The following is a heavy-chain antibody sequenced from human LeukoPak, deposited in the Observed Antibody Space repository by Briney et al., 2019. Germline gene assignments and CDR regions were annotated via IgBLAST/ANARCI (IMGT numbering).Heavy chain of an antibody. V-gene: IGHV6-1*01. J-gene: IGHJ4*02. CDR1: GDSVSSNSAA. D-gene: IGHD1-1*01. Sequence: QTLSLTCAIYGDSVSSNSAAWNWIRQSPSRGLESLGRTYYRSKWYTYYAVSVKSRISINRDTSKNQISLQLNSVTPEDTAVYYCARSTGPIDYWGQGTLVTVSS. CDR3: ARSTGPIDY. CDR2: TYYRSKWYT.